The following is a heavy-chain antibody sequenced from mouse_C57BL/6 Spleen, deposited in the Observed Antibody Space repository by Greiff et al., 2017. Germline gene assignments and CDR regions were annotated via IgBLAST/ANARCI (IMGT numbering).Heavy chain of an antibody. J-gene: IGHJ2*01. V-gene: IGHV5-9-1*02. Sequence: EVHLVESGEGLVKPGGSLKLSCAASGFTFSSYAMSWVRQTPEKRLEWVAYISSGGDYIYYADTVKGRFTISRDNARNTLYLQMSSLKSEDTAMYYCTRDLDGFYYFDYWGQGTTLTVSS. CDR2: ISSGGDYI. CDR3: TRDLDGFYYFDY. CDR1: GFTFSSYA. D-gene: IGHD2-3*01.